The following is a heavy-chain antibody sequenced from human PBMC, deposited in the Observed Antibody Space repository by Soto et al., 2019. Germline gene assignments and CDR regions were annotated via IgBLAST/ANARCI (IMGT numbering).Heavy chain of an antibody. D-gene: IGHD3-3*01. CDR3: ARGGGTILAPLP. J-gene: IGHJ5*02. V-gene: IGHV1-2*02. CDR1: GYTFTGYF. CDR2: INPNSGAT. Sequence: QVQLVQSGAEVKKPGASVKVSCRASGYTFTGYFMHWERQAPGQGLEWMGWINPNSGATKYAQKFQGRVTLSRDTSIRTAYMELIGMRSDDTAVYYCARGGGTILAPLPWGQGTLVTVSS.